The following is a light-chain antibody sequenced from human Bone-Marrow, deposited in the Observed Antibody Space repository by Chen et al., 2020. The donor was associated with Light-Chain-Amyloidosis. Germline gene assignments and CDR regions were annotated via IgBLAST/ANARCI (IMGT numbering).Light chain of an antibody. V-gene: IGLV3-25*03. CDR3: QSADSSGTYEVI. Sequence: SYELTQPPSVSVSPGPTARITCSGDDLPTKYAYWYQQKPGQAPVLVIHRDTERPSGISERFSVSSSGTTSTLTISGVQAEDEADYHGQSADSSGTYEVIFGGGTKLTVL. CDR2: RDT. CDR1: DLPTKY. J-gene: IGLJ2*01.